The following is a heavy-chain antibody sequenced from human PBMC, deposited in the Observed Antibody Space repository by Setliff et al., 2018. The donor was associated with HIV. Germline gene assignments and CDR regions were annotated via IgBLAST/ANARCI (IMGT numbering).Heavy chain of an antibody. CDR2: IIPIFGTA. D-gene: IGHD6-19*01. CDR3: ARNQGDSSGWYAGDY. Sequence: GASVKVSCKASGGSVTTYGITWVRQAPGQGLEWMGGIIPIFGTANYAQKFQGRVTITADESTRTAYMELSSLRSEDTAVYYCARNQGDSSGWYAGDYWGHGTLVTVSS. V-gene: IGHV1-69*13. CDR1: GGSVTTYG. J-gene: IGHJ4*01.